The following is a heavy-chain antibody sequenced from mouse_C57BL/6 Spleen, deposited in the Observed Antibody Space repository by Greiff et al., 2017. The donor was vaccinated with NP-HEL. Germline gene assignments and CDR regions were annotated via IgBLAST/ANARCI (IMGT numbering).Heavy chain of an antibody. Sequence: QVQLQQSGAELVKPGASVKISCKASGYAFSSYWMNWVKQRPGKGLEWIGQIYPGDGDTNYNGKFKGKATLTADKSSSTAYMPLSSLTSEDSAVYFCARYRDPSPRAMDYWGQGTSVTVSS. D-gene: IGHD6-1*01. CDR1: GYAFSSYW. V-gene: IGHV1-80*01. CDR2: IYPGDGDT. J-gene: IGHJ4*01. CDR3: ARYRDPSPRAMDY.